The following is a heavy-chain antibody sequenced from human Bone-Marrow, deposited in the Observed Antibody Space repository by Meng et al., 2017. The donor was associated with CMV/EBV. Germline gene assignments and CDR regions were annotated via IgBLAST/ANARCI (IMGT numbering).Heavy chain of an antibody. Sequence: QVQRVQSGGEVKKSGSSVKVSCKAAGGTFSSYSISWVRQAPGQGLEWMGGIIPIFGTANYAQKFQGRVTITADESTSTAYMELSSLRSEDTAVYYCARGEGLLGDWFDPWGQGTLVTVSS. CDR2: IIPIFGTA. CDR1: GGTFSSYS. V-gene: IGHV1-69*12. D-gene: IGHD2-8*02. CDR3: ARGEGLLGDWFDP. J-gene: IGHJ5*02.